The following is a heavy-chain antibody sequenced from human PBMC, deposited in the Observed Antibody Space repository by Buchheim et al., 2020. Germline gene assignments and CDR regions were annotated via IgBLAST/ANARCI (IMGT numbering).Heavy chain of an antibody. CDR1: GDTFNKYN. J-gene: IGHJ4*02. Sequence: QVQLVQSGAEVKPPGSSMRVSCRASGDTFNKYNINWVRQAPGQGLEWMGGTIPLFHTTNYAQKFQGRVTITADESSSTAYMDLHSLRSEDTAVYFCATQVVFGVVMPFDSWGQGTL. D-gene: IGHD3-3*01. V-gene: IGHV1-69*01. CDR3: ATQVVFGVVMPFDS. CDR2: TIPLFHTT.